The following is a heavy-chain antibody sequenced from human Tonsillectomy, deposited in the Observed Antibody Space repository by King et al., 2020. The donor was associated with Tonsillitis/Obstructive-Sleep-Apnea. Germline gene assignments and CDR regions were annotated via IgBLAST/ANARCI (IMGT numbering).Heavy chain of an antibody. J-gene: IGHJ6*03. CDR1: GGTFSSYA. Sequence: QLVQSGAEVKKPGSSVKVSCKASGGTFSSYAISWVRQAPGQGLEWMGGIIPIFGTANYAQKFQGRVTITADESTSTAYMELSSLRSEDTAVYYCARGDSYSSGWYPSQGYYYYMDVWGKGTTVTVSS. V-gene: IGHV1-69*12. CDR2: IIPIFGTA. D-gene: IGHD6-19*01. CDR3: ARGDSYSSGWYPSQGYYYYMDV.